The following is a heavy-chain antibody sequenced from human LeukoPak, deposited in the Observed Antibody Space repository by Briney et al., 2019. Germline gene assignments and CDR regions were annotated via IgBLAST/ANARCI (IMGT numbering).Heavy chain of an antibody. V-gene: IGHV4-59*08. J-gene: IGHJ5*02. D-gene: IGHD3-16*02. Sequence: SETLSLTCTVSGGSMSSYYWSWIRQPPGKGLEWIGYIYYSRSTNYNPSLKSRVTISVDTSKNQFSLKLSSVTAADTAVYYCARGAYDYVWGSYRYHNWFDPWGQGTLVTVSS. CDR1: GGSMSSYY. CDR2: IYYSRST. CDR3: ARGAYDYVWGSYRYHNWFDP.